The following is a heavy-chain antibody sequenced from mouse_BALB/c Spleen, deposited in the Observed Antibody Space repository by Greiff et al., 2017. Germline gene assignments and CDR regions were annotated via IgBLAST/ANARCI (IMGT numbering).Heavy chain of an antibody. CDR3: ARKDDYVYYAMDY. D-gene: IGHD2-4*01. CDR2: IWSGGST. V-gene: IGHV2-2*02. Sequence: VKLVESGPGLVQPSQSLSITCTVSGFSLTSYGVHWVRQSPGKGLEWLGVIWSGGSTDYNAAFISRLSISKDNSKSQVFFKMNSLQANDTAIYYCARKDDYVYYAMDYWGQGTSVTVSS. CDR1: GFSLTSYG. J-gene: IGHJ4*01.